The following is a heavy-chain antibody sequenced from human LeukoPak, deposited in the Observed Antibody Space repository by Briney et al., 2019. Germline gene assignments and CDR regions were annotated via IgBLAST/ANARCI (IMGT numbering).Heavy chain of an antibody. Sequence: PSETLSLTRTVSGYSISSGYYWGWIRQPPGKGLEWIGSIYHSGSTYYNPSLKSRVTISVDTSKNQFSLKLSSVTAADTAVYYCARAISTVAGGGTFDYWGQGTLVTVSP. V-gene: IGHV4-38-2*02. D-gene: IGHD6-19*01. J-gene: IGHJ4*02. CDR1: GYSISSGYY. CDR2: IYHSGST. CDR3: ARAISTVAGGGTFDY.